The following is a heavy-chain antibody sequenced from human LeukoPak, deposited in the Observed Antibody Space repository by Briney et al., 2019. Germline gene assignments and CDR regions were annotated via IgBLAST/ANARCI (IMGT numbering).Heavy chain of an antibody. Sequence: PGGSLRLSCAASGFNFNIYTMSWVRQAPGKGLEWVSVIYSGGSTYYADSVKGRFTISRDDSKNTLYLQMNSLRAEDTAVYYCARRLSYDILTGYRDYWGQGTLVTVSS. CDR1: GFNFNIYT. CDR3: ARRLSYDILTGYRDY. CDR2: IYSGGST. V-gene: IGHV3-66*04. J-gene: IGHJ4*02. D-gene: IGHD3-9*01.